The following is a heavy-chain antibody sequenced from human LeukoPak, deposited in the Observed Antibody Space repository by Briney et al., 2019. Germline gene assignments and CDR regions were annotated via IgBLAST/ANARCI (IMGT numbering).Heavy chain of an antibody. CDR2: MYHTGGF. CDR1: GGSINSINW. CDR3: ARNPRDGHTFDY. J-gene: IGHJ4*02. Sequence: SETLSLACAVSGGSINSINWWSWVRQPPGQGLEWIGEMYHTGGFNYNPSLKSRVTISLDKSQNQFSLRLSSVTAADTAVYYCARNPRDGHTFDYWGQGTLVTVSS. V-gene: IGHV4-4*02.